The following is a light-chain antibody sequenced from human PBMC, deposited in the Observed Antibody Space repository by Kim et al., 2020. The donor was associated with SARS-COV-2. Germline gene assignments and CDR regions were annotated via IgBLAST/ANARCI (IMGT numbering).Light chain of an antibody. V-gene: IGLV2-14*03. CDR3: SSYTSTNTHV. Sequence: GQSFAITCPGTISDVGGYNYVSWYQQHPGKAPKFLIYDVSFRASGVSDRFSGSKSGNTASLTISGLQSEDEADYYCSSYTSTNTHVFGTGTKVTVL. CDR1: ISDVGGYNY. J-gene: IGLJ1*01. CDR2: DVS.